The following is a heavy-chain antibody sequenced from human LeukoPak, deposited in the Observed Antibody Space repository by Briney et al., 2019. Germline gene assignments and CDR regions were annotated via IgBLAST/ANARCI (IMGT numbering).Heavy chain of an antibody. V-gene: IGHV1-18*01. CDR2: ISTYNGNS. J-gene: IGHJ4*02. Sequence: ASVKVSCKASGYNFINYGISWVRQAPGQGLDWMGWISTYNGNSIYAQKFQGRVTMTTDTSTSTGYMDLRGLTSDDTAVYYCARVARTAVGIRYYFDKWGQGTLVSVSS. CDR1: GYNFINYG. CDR3: ARVARTAVGIRYYFDK. D-gene: IGHD1-14*01.